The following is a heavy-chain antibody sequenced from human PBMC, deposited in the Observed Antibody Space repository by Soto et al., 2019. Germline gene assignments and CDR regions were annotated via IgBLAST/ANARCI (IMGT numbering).Heavy chain of an antibody. D-gene: IGHD2-15*01. Sequence: WGSLRLSCTASGFTFGDYAMGWVRQGPGKGLEWVAVVSIGGSTHYADSVRGRFTISRDNSKNTLSLQMNSLTAEDTAVYFCAKRRGAGGHFDYWGQGALVTVSS. CDR1: GFTFGDYA. J-gene: IGHJ4*02. CDR3: AKRRGAGGHFDY. CDR2: VSIGGST. V-gene: IGHV3-23*01.